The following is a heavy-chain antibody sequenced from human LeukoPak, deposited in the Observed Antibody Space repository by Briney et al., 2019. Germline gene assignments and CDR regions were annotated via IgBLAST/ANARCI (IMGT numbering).Heavy chain of an antibody. CDR3: AKDFWQPDWVDP. CDR1: GFTFSSNA. V-gene: IGHV3-23*01. D-gene: IGHD3-3*01. J-gene: IGHJ5*02. Sequence: PGGSLRLSCAASGFTFSSNAMTWVRQAPGKGLEWVSAISGSGGTTYYADSVKGRFTISRDNSKNTLYLQMNGLRAEDTAVYYCAKDFWQPDWVDPWGQGTLVTVSS. CDR2: ISGSGGTT.